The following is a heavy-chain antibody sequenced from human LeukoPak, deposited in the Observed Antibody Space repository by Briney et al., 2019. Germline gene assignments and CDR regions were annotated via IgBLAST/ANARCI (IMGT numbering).Heavy chain of an antibody. J-gene: IGHJ4*02. D-gene: IGHD3-22*01. CDR1: GLSIRSGDYY. CDR3: ARESSGYYYAWDH. V-gene: IGHV4-61*08. CDR2: IYYSGST. Sequence: SETLSLTCTVSGLSIRSGDYYWGWVRQSPGKGLEWIGYIYYSGSTNYNPSFKSRVTISVDTSKNQFSLKLSSVTAADTAVYYCARESSGYYYAWDHWGQGTLVTVSS.